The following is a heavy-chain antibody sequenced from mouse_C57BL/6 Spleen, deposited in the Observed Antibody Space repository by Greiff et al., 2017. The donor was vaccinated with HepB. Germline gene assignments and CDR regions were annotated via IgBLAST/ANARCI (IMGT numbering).Heavy chain of an antibody. CDR1: GYTFTSYW. V-gene: IGHV1-5*01. J-gene: IGHJ4*01. D-gene: IGHD1-1*01. CDR2: IYPGNSDT. CDR3: TRYYGSSYYYAMDY. Sequence: VQLQQSGTVLARPGASVKMSCKTSGYTFTSYWMHWVKQRPGQGLEWIGAIYPGNSDTSYNQKFKGKAKLTAVTSASTAYMELRSLTNEDSAVYYCTRYYGSSYYYAMDYWGQGTSVTVSS.